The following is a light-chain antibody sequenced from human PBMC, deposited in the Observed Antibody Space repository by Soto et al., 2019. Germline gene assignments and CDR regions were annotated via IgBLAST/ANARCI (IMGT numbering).Light chain of an antibody. Sequence: DIVMTQSPDSLAVSLGERATINCKSSQTVLYTSKNKNYLAWYQKKPGQPPGVPDRFSGSGSGTDFTLTISSLQAEDVAVYYCQQYYNPPLAFGGGTRVEIK. CDR3: QQYYNPPLA. V-gene: IGKV4-1*01. J-gene: IGKJ4*01. CDR1: QTVLYTSKNKNY.